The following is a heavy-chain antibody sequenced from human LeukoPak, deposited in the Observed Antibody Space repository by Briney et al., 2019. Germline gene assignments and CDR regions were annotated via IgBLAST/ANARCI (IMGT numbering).Heavy chain of an antibody. CDR1: GFTFSSYW. Sequence: GGSLRLSCAASGFTFSSYWMHWVRHAPGKGLVWVSHINSYGSSINYADSVKGRFTISRDNAKNTLYLQMNSLRAEDTAVYYCARDRNYNVDVWGQGTTVTVSS. CDR2: INSYGSSI. J-gene: IGHJ6*02. V-gene: IGHV3-74*01. D-gene: IGHD1-7*01. CDR3: ARDRNYNVDV.